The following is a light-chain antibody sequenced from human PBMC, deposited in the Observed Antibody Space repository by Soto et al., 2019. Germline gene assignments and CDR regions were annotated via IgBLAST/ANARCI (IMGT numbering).Light chain of an antibody. CDR2: AAS. Sequence: IQMTQSPSTLSASVGARVAITGRASDNIVHWVAWYQQKPGKVPKLLIYAASTLQSGVPSRFSGSGSGTDFTPTISRLELEDFAVYYCQQYGSSPQTFGQGTKVDIK. CDR1: DNIVHW. J-gene: IGKJ1*01. V-gene: IGKV1-27*01. CDR3: QQYGSSPQT.